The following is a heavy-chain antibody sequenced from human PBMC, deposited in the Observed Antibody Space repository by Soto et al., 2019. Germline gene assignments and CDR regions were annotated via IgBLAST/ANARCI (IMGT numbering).Heavy chain of an antibody. CDR2: IKSKTDGGTT. D-gene: IGHD3-10*01. CDR3: TTALYYGSGGAIGGKDY. J-gene: IGHJ4*02. CDR1: SVSNAW. Sequence: SVSNAWMNWVRQAPGKGLEWVGRIKSKTDGGTTDYAAPVKGRFTISRDDSKNTLYLQMNSLNTEDTAVYYCTTALYYGSGGAIGGKDYWGQGTLVTVSS. V-gene: IGHV3-15*07.